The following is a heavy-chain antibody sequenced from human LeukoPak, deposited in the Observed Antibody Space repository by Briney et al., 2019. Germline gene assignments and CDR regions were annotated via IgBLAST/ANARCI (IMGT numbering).Heavy chain of an antibody. Sequence: GGSLRLSCAASGFTFSGYSMNWVRQALGKGLEWVSSISSSSAYIYYADSVKGRFTTSRDNAKSSLYLQMNSLRAEDTAVYYCARKSGNEAAAGDCWGQGTLVTVSS. CDR1: GFTFSGYS. CDR2: ISSSSAYI. J-gene: IGHJ4*02. D-gene: IGHD6-13*01. CDR3: ARKSGNEAAAGDC. V-gene: IGHV3-21*01.